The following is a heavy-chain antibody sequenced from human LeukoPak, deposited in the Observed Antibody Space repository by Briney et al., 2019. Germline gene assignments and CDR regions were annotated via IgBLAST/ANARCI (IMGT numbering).Heavy chain of an antibody. J-gene: IGHJ4*02. CDR1: GFAFSAYV. CDR2: ISGSGDIT. CDR3: ANAGQSLGIAVAGTAGY. D-gene: IGHD6-19*01. V-gene: IGHV3-23*01. Sequence: GGSLRLSCAASGFAFSAYVMSWDRQAPGKGLEWVSSISGSGDITYYADSVKGRFTISRDNSKNTLYLQMNSLRAEDTAVYYCANAGQSLGIAVAGTAGYWGQGTLVTVSS.